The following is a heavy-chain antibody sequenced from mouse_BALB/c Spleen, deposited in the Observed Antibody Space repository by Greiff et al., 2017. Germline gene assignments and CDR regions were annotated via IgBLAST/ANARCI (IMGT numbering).Heavy chain of an antibody. J-gene: IGHJ4*01. CDR1: GFTFSSFG. CDR3: ARTGYDYDVRYAMDY. CDR2: ISSGSSTI. V-gene: IGHV5-17*02. D-gene: IGHD2-4*01. Sequence: EVKLVESGGGLVQPGGSRKLSCAASGFTFSSFGMHWVRQAPEKGLEWVAYISSGSSTIYYADTVKGRFTISRDNPKNTLCLQMTSLRSEDTAMYYCARTGYDYDVRYAMDYWGQGTSVTVSS.